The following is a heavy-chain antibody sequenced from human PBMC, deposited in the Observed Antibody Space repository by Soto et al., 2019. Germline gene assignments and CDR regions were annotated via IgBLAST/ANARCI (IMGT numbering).Heavy chain of an antibody. CDR1: GYTFTNYG. D-gene: IGHD2-2*02. CDR3: ARVGYCRSTSCYTGFYHYYGMDV. J-gene: IGHJ6*02. V-gene: IGHV1-18*04. Sequence: QVQLVQSGAEVKKPGASVKVSCKASGYTFTNYGISWVRQAPGQGLEWMGWIGVYNGNTNYAQKFQGRVTMTTDTSTSTAYMELRSLRSDDTAVFYCARVGYCRSTSCYTGFYHYYGMDVWGQGTTVTVSS. CDR2: IGVYNGNT.